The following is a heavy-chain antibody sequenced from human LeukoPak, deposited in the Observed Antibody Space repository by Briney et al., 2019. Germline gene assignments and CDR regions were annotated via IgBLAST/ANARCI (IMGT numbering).Heavy chain of an antibody. Sequence: GGSLRLSCAASGFTFSNYAMHWVRQAPGKGLEWVAVISYDGSNKYYADSVKGRFTISRDNSKNTLYLQMNSLRAEDTAVYYCARDYYYESSGYYGIGQLFDYWGQGTLVTVSS. CDR3: ARDYYYESSGYYGIGQLFDY. V-gene: IGHV3-30*01. D-gene: IGHD3-22*01. J-gene: IGHJ4*02. CDR2: ISYDGSNK. CDR1: GFTFSNYA.